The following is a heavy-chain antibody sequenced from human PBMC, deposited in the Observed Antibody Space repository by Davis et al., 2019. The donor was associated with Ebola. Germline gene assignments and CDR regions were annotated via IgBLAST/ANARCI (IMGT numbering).Heavy chain of an antibody. D-gene: IGHD3/OR15-3a*01. CDR3: AKGPWTTTRYYYYYGMDV. V-gene: IGHV3-21*01. CDR1: GFTFSSYS. CDR2: ISSSSSYI. J-gene: IGHJ6*02. Sequence: GESLKISCAASGFTFSSYSMNWVRQAPGKGLEWVSSISSSSSYIYYADSVKGRFTISRDNSKNTLYLQMNSLRAEDTAVYYCAKGPWTTTRYYYYYGMDVWGQGTTVTVSS.